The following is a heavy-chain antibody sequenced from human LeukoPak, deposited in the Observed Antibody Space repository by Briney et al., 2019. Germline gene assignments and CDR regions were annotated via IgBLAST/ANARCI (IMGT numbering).Heavy chain of an antibody. CDR1: GLTFSTSN. D-gene: IGHD1-26*01. CDR2: INGWSRYI. V-gene: IGHV3-21*01. Sequence: GGSLRLSCAASGLTFSTSNMNWVRQTPGKGLDWVSSINGWSRYIYYADSVTGRFTISRDNANNSLYLQMNNLRPEDTAVYYCATSPSPVLEILGGMVKYFQYWRLGTLVSVSS. CDR3: ATSPSPVLEILGGMVKYFQY. J-gene: IGHJ1*01.